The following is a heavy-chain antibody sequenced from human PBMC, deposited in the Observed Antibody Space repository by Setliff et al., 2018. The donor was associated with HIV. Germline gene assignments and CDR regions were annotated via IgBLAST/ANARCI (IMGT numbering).Heavy chain of an antibody. CDR2: IYNSGYS. V-gene: IGHV4-59*01. Sequence: SETLSLTCKVSGASISSYYWSWVRQPPGKGLEWIGYIYNSGYSNSRPSLKSRVTKSLDTSKNQFSLELTSVTAADTAVYFCARGDGYRSNDAYYDTGMDVWGQGITVTAP. J-gene: IGHJ6*02. CDR3: ARGDGYRSNDAYYDTGMDV. CDR1: GASISSYY. D-gene: IGHD5-12*01.